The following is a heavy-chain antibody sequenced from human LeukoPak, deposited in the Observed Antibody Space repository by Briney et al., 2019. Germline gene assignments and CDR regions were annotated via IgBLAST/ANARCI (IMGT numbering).Heavy chain of an antibody. CDR1: GFTFSSYA. Sequence: GGSLRLSCAASGFTFSSYAMPWVRQAPGKGLEWVAVISYDGSNKYYADSVKGRFTISRDNSKNTPYLQMNSLRAEDTAVYYCARDPYYYGSGSYYNGDYWGQGTLVTVSS. CDR2: ISYDGSNK. J-gene: IGHJ4*02. CDR3: ARDPYYYGSGSYYNGDY. V-gene: IGHV3-30*04. D-gene: IGHD3-10*01.